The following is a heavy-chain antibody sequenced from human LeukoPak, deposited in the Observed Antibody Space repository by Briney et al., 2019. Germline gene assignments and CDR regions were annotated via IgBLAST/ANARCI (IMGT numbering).Heavy chain of an antibody. CDR1: GFTFSTYA. CDR2: VRGSGSDT. D-gene: IGHD3/OR15-3a*01. J-gene: IGHJ4*02. CDR3: AKAHLLDRLLPFDY. V-gene: IGHV3-23*01. Sequence: GGSPRLSCAASGFTFSTYAMSWVRQAPGKGLEWVSAVRGSGSDTYYADSVKGRFTISRDNSKNTLYLQMNSLRAEDTAIYYCAKAHLLDRLLPFDYWGQGTLVTVSS.